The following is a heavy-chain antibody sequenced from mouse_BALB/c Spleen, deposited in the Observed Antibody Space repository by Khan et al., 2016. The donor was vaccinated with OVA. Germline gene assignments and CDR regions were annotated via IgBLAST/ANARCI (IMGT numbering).Heavy chain of an antibody. CDR1: GYSITSGYA. D-gene: IGHD1-1*01. Sequence: EVQLQESGPGLVKPSQSLSLTCTVTGYSITSGYAWNWIRQFPGNKLEWMGYISYSGVTSYTPSLKSRISITRDTSKNQFFLWLNSVTTDDTATYCCAGGNCYGYYFDYWGQGTTLTVSS. CDR3: AGGNCYGYYFDY. CDR2: ISYSGVT. J-gene: IGHJ2*01. V-gene: IGHV3-2*02.